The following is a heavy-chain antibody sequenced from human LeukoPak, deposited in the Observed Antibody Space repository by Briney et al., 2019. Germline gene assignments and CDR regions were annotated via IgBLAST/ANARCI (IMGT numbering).Heavy chain of an antibody. CDR1: GFTFSGYA. J-gene: IGHJ3*02. Sequence: PGRSLRLSCAASGFTFSGYAMHWVHQAPGKGLEWVAVISYDGSNKYYADSVKGRFTISRDNSKSTLYLQMNSLRAEDTAVYYCARDPSPEQWLLHGDAFDIWGQGTMVTVSS. CDR2: ISYDGSNK. V-gene: IGHV3-30-3*01. CDR3: ARDPSPEQWLLHGDAFDI. D-gene: IGHD6-19*01.